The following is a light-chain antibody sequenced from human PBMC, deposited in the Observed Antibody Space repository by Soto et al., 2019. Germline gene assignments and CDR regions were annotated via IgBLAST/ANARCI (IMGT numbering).Light chain of an antibody. Sequence: IQMSQTPSYMYASVGDRVTLTCPASHDIRDHLNWYQQKPGKPPKLLIYDASNLQTGVPSRFSGSGSGTDFTFTISSLQPEDIATYFCHQYDNLSQSFAPRIKVDI. CDR1: HDIRDH. V-gene: IGKV1-33*01. CDR2: DAS. CDR3: HQYDNLSQS. J-gene: IGKJ3*01.